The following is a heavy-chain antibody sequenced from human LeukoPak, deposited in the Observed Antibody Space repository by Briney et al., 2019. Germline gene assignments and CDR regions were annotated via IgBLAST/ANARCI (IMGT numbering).Heavy chain of an antibody. CDR2: IYYSGST. V-gene: IGHV4-39*07. CDR3: DSGTGLTGYLHDY. D-gene: IGHD3-9*01. CDR1: GGSISSSSYY. J-gene: IGHJ4*02. Sequence: SETLSLTCTVSGGSISSSSYYWGWIRQPPGKGLEWIGSIYYSGSTYYNPSLTISVDTSKNQFSLKPSSVTAADTAVYYCDSGTGLTGYLHDYWGQGTLVTVSS.